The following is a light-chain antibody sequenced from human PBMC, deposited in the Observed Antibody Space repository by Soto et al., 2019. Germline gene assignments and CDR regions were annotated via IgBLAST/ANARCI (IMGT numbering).Light chain of an antibody. CDR3: SSYVGSNNPYV. Sequence: QPALKQPPSASGSPGQSVTISCTGSSIDVGAYNFVSWYQQHPGKAPKLMIYEVTKRPSGVPDRFSGSKSGNTASLTVSGLQAEDEADYYCSSYVGSNNPYVFGTGTKVTVL. V-gene: IGLV2-8*01. J-gene: IGLJ1*01. CDR1: SIDVGAYNF. CDR2: EVT.